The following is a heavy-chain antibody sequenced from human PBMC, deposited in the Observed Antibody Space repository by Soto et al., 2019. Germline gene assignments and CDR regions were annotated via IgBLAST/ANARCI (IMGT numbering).Heavy chain of an antibody. CDR3: ARYSGGGYSRKYFQH. Sequence: QVQLVQSGAEVKKPGASVKVSCKASGYTFTSYYMHWVLQAPVQGLEWMGIINPSCGSTSYAQKYQGRVTMTRDTSTGTVNMALSSLRSEDTAVYYCARYSGGGYSRKYFQHWGQGTLVTVSS. D-gene: IGHD5-12*01. J-gene: IGHJ1*01. V-gene: IGHV1-46*01. CDR2: INPSCGST. CDR1: GYTFTSYY.